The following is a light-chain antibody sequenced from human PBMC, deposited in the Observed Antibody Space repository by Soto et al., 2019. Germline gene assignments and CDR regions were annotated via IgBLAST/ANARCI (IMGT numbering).Light chain of an antibody. CDR1: QDISVY. J-gene: IGKJ5*01. CDR3: QKFNTALLT. CDR2: SAS. Sequence: DIQMTQSPSSLSASVGDRVTITCRASQDISVYLAWYQQKPGKVPKLLIYSASTLQSGVPSRFSGSGSGTDVTLTISSLQPEDVATYFCQKFNTALLTFGQGTRLEIK. V-gene: IGKV1-27*01.